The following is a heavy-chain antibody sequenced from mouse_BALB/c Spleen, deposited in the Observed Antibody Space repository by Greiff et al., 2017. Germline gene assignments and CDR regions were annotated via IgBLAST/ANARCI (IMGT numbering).Heavy chain of an antibody. CDR2: ISDGGSYT. V-gene: IGHV5-4*02. Sequence: EVQGVESGGGLVKPGGSLKLSCAASGFTFSDYYMYWVRQTPEKRLEWVATISDGGSYTYYPDSVKGRFTISRDNAKNNLYLQMSSLKSEDTAMYYCARAPMITYAMDYWGQGTSVTVSS. CDR1: GFTFSDYY. J-gene: IGHJ4*01. D-gene: IGHD2-4*01. CDR3: ARAPMITYAMDY.